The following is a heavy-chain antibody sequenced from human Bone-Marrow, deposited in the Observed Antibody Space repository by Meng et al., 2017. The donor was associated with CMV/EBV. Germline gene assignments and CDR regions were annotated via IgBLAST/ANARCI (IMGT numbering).Heavy chain of an antibody. CDR2: TYHTGTT. D-gene: IGHD5-12*01. V-gene: IGHV4-4*02. CDR1: GGSVSGRNW. CDR3: ARGSGYGSYYFDY. J-gene: IGHJ4*02. Sequence: SETLSLTCAVSGGSVSGRNWWSWVRQSPGKGLEWIGETYHTGTTNYKPSLKSRVTISVHTSKIQFSLKLSSVTAADTAVYYCARGSGYGSYYFDYWGQGTLVTVSS.